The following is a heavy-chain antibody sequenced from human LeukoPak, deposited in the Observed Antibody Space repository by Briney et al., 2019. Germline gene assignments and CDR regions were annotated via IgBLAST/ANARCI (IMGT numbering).Heavy chain of an antibody. V-gene: IGHV3-48*03. CDR2: ISSSGSTI. D-gene: IGHD4-17*01. CDR1: GFTFSSYE. Sequence: GGSLRLSCAASGFTFSSYEMSWVRQAPGKGLEWVSYISSSGSTIYYADSVEGRFTISRDNAKNSLYLQMNSLRAEDTAVYYCAGSGDGYMDVWGKGTTVTISS. CDR3: AGSGDGYMDV. J-gene: IGHJ6*03.